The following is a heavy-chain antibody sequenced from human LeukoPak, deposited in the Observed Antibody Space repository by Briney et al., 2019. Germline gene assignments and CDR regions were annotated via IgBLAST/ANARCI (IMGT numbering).Heavy chain of an antibody. V-gene: IGHV3-11*04. D-gene: IGHD2-15*01. CDR2: ISSSGSTI. Sequence: GGSLRLSCAASGFTFSDYYMSWIRQAPGKGLEWVSYISSSGSTIYYADSVKGRFTISRDNAKNSLYLQMNSLRAEDTAVYYCARDSNIVVVVAATKTNWFDPWGQGTRVTVSS. CDR1: GFTFSDYY. CDR3: ARDSNIVVVVAATKTNWFDP. J-gene: IGHJ5*02.